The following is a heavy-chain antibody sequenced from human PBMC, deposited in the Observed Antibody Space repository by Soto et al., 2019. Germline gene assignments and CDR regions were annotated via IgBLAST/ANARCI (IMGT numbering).Heavy chain of an antibody. CDR2: IEIGARAT. D-gene: IGHD3-10*01. J-gene: IGHJ4*02. V-gene: IGHV3-23*03. CDR1: GFTFSNYA. CDR3: AKVFYIRYYYRHIKY. Sequence: GGSLILSCIASGFTFSNYAMIWVRQAPGKGPEWVSSIEIGARATYYGDPVKGRFTISRDDSQNALYLQMNSLRADDTAVYYCAKVFYIRYYYRHIKYWCQRTLVTVS.